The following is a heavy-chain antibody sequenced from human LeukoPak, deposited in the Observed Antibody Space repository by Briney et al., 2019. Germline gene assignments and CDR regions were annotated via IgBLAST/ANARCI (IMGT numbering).Heavy chain of an antibody. J-gene: IGHJ4*02. Sequence: SQTLSLTCAISGDSVSRNSVAWNWIRQSPSRGLEWLGRTYYRSKWYNDYAVSVRSRISINPDTSKNQFSLQLNSVTPEDTAVYYCARGQYSAHDYWGQGTLVAVSS. CDR2: TYYRSKWYN. D-gene: IGHD4-11*01. V-gene: IGHV6-1*01. CDR1: GDSVSRNSVA. CDR3: ARGQYSAHDY.